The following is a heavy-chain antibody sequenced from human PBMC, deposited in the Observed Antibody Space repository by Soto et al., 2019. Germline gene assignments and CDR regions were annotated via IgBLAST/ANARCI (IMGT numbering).Heavy chain of an antibody. D-gene: IGHD3-16*02. CDR3: AISLEPELPYIDY. V-gene: IGHV1-69*13. Sequence: GDSVKVSCKASGGTFSSYAISWVRQAPGQGLEWMGGIIPIFGTANYAQKFQGRVTITADESTSTAYMELSSLRSEDTAVYYCAISLEPELPYIDYSCQGILLSVFS. CDR2: IIPIFGTA. J-gene: IGHJ4*02. CDR1: GGTFSSYA.